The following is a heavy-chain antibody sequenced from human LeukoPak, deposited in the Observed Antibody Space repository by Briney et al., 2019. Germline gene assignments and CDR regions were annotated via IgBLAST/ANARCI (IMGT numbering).Heavy chain of an antibody. CDR2: IIPILGIA. Sequence: SVKVSCKASGGTFSSYTISWVRQAPGQGLEWMGRIIPILGIANYAQKFQGRVTITADKSTSTAYMELSSLRSEDTAVYCCARALRDGYNFSDYWGQGTLVTVSS. J-gene: IGHJ4*02. D-gene: IGHD5-24*01. CDR3: ARALRDGYNFSDY. V-gene: IGHV1-69*02. CDR1: GGTFSSYT.